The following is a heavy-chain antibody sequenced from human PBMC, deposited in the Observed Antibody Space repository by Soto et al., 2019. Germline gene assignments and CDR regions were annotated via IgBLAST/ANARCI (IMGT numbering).Heavy chain of an antibody. CDR2: IKTKADAGTT. J-gene: IGHJ5*02. Sequence: QLVESGGGLVNPGGSLRLSCAASGFTFMNAWMSWVRQAPGKGLEWVGRIKTKADAGTTDYAAPVKGRFTISRDDSKNTLYLQMNSLKNEDTALYFCTTDGATIFFDPRGQGTLVTVSS. V-gene: IGHV3-15*01. CDR1: GFTFMNAW. D-gene: IGHD3-10*02. CDR3: TTDGATIFFDP.